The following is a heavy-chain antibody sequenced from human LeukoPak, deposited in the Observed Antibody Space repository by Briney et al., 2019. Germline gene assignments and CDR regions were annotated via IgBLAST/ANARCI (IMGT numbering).Heavy chain of an antibody. J-gene: IGHJ5*01. V-gene: IGHV4-59*01. Sequence: PWETLSLTCAVSGGSISNYYWSWIRQPPGKGLEWVGWVYYSGTTNYNPSLESRVTISVDMSKNQFSLKLSSVTAADTAVYYCARGGASSKWLDSWGQGTLVTVSS. D-gene: IGHD2-2*01. CDR3: ARGGASSKWLDS. CDR2: VYYSGTT. CDR1: GGSISNYY.